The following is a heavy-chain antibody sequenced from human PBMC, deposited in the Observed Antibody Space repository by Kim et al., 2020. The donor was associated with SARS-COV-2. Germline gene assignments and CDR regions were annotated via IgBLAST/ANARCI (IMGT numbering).Heavy chain of an antibody. J-gene: IGHJ4*02. V-gene: IGHV3-9*01. CDR2: ISWNSGSI. CDR1: GFTFGDYA. CDR3: AKDSVTRFLECSQHPTEFGD. Sequence: GGSLRLSCAASGFTFGDYAMHWVRQAPGKGLEGVSGISWNSGSIGYADSVKGRFTISRDNAKNSLYLQMNSLRAEDTAWYYYAKDSVTRFLECSQHPTEFGDWGQGTLFTVSS. D-gene: IGHD3-3*01.